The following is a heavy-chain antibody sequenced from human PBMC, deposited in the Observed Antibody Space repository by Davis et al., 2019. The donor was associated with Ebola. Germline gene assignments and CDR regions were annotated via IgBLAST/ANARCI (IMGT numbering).Heavy chain of an antibody. CDR1: GGSISSYY. CDR3: ARWDTAGRWFDP. J-gene: IGHJ5*02. V-gene: IGHV4-59*01. D-gene: IGHD5-18*01. Sequence: PSETLSLTCTVSGGSISSYYWSWIRQPPGKGLEWIGYIYYSGSTNYNPSLKSRVTISVDTSKNQFSLKLGSVTAADTAVYYCARWDTAGRWFDPWGQGTLVTVSS. CDR2: IYYSGST.